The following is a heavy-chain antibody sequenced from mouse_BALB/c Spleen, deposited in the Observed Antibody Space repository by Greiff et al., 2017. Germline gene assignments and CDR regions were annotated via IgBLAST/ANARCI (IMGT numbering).Heavy chain of an antibody. CDR3: APTITTVAPFAY. J-gene: IGHJ3*01. Sequence: QVQLKESGPGLVAPSQSLSITCTVSGFSLTSYGVHWVRQPPGKGLEWLGVIWAGGSTNYNSALMSRLSISKDNSKSQVFLKMNSLQTDDTAMYYCAPTITTVAPFAYWGQGTLVTVSA. CDR1: GFSLTSYG. CDR2: IWAGGST. V-gene: IGHV2-9*02. D-gene: IGHD1-1*01.